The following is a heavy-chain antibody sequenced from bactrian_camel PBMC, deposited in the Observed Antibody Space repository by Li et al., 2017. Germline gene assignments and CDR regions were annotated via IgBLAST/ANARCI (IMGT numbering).Heavy chain of an antibody. Sequence: HVQLVESGGGLVQPGGSLRLSCAASGFTFSTYYMSWVRQAPGKGLEWVSSIYTGGGSTYYADSVKGRFTISRDNAKNTLYLQLNSLKTEDTALYYCATRYGGRGTSDLGYWGQGTQVTVS. V-gene: IGHV3-2*01. CDR3: ATRYGGRGTSDLGY. CDR2: IYTGGGST. J-gene: IGHJ6*01. CDR1: GFTFSTYY. D-gene: IGHD6*01.